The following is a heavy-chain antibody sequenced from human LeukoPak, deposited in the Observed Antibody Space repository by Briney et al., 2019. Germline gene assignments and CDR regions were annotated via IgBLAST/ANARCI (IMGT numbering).Heavy chain of an antibody. CDR3: ARGVTARGFYYYMDV. D-gene: IGHD2-21*02. V-gene: IGHV1-2*02. CDR2: INPNSGGT. CDR1: EYTFTSYY. Sequence: ASVNVSCKASEYTFTSYYMHWVRQAAGQGLEWMGWINPNSGGTSYAQKFQGTVTMTRDTSSSTAYMELSRLRSDDTAVYYCARGVTARGFYYYMDVWGKGTTVTISS. J-gene: IGHJ6*03.